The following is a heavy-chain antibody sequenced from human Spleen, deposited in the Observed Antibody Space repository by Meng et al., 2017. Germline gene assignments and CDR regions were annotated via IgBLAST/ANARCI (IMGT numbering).Heavy chain of an antibody. V-gene: IGHV3-21*01. CDR3: ARDRGSGQGRGWFDP. D-gene: IGHD3-10*01. CDR2: ISSSRTYI. CDR1: GFTFSRYT. J-gene: IGHJ5*02. Sequence: EVQLVESGGGLVKPGGSLRLSCTASGFTFSRYTMSWVRQATGKGLEWVSCISSSRTYIYYADSVKGRFTISRDNAKNSLYLQMDSLRAEDTAVYYCARDRGSGQGRGWFDPWGQGTLVTVSS.